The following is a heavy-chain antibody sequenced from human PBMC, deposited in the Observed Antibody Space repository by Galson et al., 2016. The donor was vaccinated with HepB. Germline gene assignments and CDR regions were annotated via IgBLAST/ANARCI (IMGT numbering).Heavy chain of an antibody. J-gene: IGHJ4*02. Sequence: SLRLSCAASGFTFSSYGMHWVRQAPGKGLEWVAVAAYDGSNKYYAGSVKGRFTISRDNSKNTLYLQMNSLRPEDTAVYFCAKAGYHGADAYYYYFDYWGQGTLVTVSS. V-gene: IGHV3-30*18. CDR3: AKAGYHGADAYYYYFDY. CDR2: AAYDGSNK. D-gene: IGHD3-16*01. CDR1: GFTFSSYG.